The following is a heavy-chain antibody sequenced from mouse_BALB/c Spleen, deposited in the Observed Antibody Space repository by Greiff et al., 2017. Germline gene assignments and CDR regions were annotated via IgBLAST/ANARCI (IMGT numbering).Heavy chain of an antibody. CDR1: GYSITSDYA. D-gene: IGHD1-2*01. Sequence: EVKLMESGPGLVKPSQSLSLTCTVTGYSITSDYAWNWIRQFPGNKLEWMGYISYSGSTSYNPSLKSRISITRDTSKNQFFLQLNSVTTEDTATYYCARPTATWFAYWGQGTLVTVSA. CDR2: ISYSGST. J-gene: IGHJ3*01. CDR3: ARPTATWFAY. V-gene: IGHV3-2*02.